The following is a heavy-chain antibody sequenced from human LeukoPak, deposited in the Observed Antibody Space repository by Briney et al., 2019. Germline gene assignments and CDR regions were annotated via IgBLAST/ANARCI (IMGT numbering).Heavy chain of an antibody. J-gene: IGHJ4*02. CDR1: GLIFNKAW. V-gene: IGHV3-15*01. D-gene: IGHD2-21*01. CDR2: IKSNNDGRTT. CDR3: TPVMVEDRGF. Sequence: GGSARLSCAASGLIFNKAWMNWVRQAPGKGPEWVGRIKSNNDGRTTDYASPVEGRFIISRDDSKNTIYLQMNRLIIDDTAIYYCTPVMVEDRGFWGQGTLVTVSS.